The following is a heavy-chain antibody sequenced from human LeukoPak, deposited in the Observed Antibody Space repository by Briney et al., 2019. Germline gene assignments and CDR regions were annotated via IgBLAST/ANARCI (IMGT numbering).Heavy chain of an antibody. CDR2: IKQDGSEK. CDR3: ARELNKGVFGNQNWFDP. J-gene: IGHJ5*02. Sequence: GGSLRLSCAASGFTFSSYWMSWVRQAPGKGPEWVANIKQDGSEKYYVDSVKGRFTISRDNAKNSLYLQMNSLRAEDTAVYYCARELNKGVFGNQNWFDPWGQGTLVTVSS. CDR1: GFTFSSYW. V-gene: IGHV3-7*01. D-gene: IGHD3-3*01.